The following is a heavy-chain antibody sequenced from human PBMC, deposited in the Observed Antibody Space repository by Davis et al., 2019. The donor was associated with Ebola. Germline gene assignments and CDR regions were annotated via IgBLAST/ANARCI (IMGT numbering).Heavy chain of an antibody. CDR3: ARDSGYLNWFDP. CDR2: IYTSGST. J-gene: IGHJ5*02. Sequence: PSETLSLTCTVSGGSISSSSYYWGWIRQPPGKGLEWIGRIYTSGSTNYNPSLKSRVTMSVDTSKNQFSLKLSSVTAADTAVYYCARDSGYLNWFDPWGQGTLVTVSS. CDR1: GGSISSSSYY. V-gene: IGHV4-39*07. D-gene: IGHD5-12*01.